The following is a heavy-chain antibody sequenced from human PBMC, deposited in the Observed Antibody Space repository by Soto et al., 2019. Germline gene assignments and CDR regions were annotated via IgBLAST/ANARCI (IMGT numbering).Heavy chain of an antibody. V-gene: IGHV1-3*01. CDR1: GYTFTSYA. J-gene: IGHJ4*02. CDR3: ARDTPGGKATFPFDY. D-gene: IGHD3-16*01. CDR2: INAGNGNT. Sequence: ASVKVSCKASGYTFTSYAMHWVRQAPGQRLEWMGWINAGNGNTKYSQKFQGRVTITRDTSASTAYMELSSLRSDDTAVYYCARDTPGGKATFPFDYWGQGTLVTVSS.